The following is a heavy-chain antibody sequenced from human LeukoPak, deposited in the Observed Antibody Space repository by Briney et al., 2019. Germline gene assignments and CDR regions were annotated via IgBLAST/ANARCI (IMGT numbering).Heavy chain of an antibody. J-gene: IGHJ4*02. CDR2: IYPGDSDT. CDR3: ARLLGYCSGGSCYPDTFDY. V-gene: IGHV5-51*01. D-gene: IGHD2-15*01. Sequence: GESLKISCKGSGYSFTSYWIGWGRQMPGKGLEWMGIIYPGDSDTRYSPSFQGQVTISADKSISTAYLQWSSLKASDTAMYYCARLLGYCSGGSCYPDTFDYWGQGTLVTVSS. CDR1: GYSFTSYW.